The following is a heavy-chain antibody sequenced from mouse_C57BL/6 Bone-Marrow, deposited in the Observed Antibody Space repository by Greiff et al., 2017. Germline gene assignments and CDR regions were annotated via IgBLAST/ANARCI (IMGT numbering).Heavy chain of an antibody. CDR3: TEIYYGNYTGNYYAMDY. Sequence: DVKLQESGGGLVQLGGSMKLSCVASGFTFSNYWMNWVRQSPEKGLEWVAQIRLKSDNYATHYAESVKGRFTISRDDSKSSVYLQMNNLRAEDTGIYYGTEIYYGNYTGNYYAMDYWGQGTSVTVSS. V-gene: IGHV6-3*01. D-gene: IGHD2-1*01. CDR1: GFTFSNYW. CDR2: IRLKSDNYAT. J-gene: IGHJ4*01.